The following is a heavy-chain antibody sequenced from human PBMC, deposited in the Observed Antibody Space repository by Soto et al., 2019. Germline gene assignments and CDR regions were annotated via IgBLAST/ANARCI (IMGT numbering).Heavy chain of an antibody. J-gene: IGHJ4*02. CDR3: AKGIVVDY. V-gene: IGHV3-30*18. CDR1: GFTFSSYG. Sequence: QVQLVESGGGVVQPGRSLRLSCAASGFTFSSYGMHWVRQAPGKGLEWVAVISYDGSNKYYADSVKGRFTISRDNSKNTLYLQMNSLRAEDTAVYYCAKGIVVDYWGQVTLVTVSS. D-gene: IGHD3-22*01. CDR2: ISYDGSNK.